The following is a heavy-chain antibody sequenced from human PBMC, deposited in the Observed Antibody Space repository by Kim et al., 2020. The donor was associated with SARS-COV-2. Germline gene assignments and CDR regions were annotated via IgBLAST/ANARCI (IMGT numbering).Heavy chain of an antibody. CDR1: GFTVSSNY. Sequence: GGSLRLSCAASGFTVSSNYMSWVRQAPGKGLEWVSVIYSGGSTYYADSVKGRFTISRDNSKNTLYLQMNSLRAEDTAVYYCASTRGWDMVTFSNYYGMDVWGQGTTVTVSS. CDR2: IYSGGST. V-gene: IGHV3-66*01. CDR3: ASTRGWDMVTFSNYYGMDV. J-gene: IGHJ6*02. D-gene: IGHD3-16*01.